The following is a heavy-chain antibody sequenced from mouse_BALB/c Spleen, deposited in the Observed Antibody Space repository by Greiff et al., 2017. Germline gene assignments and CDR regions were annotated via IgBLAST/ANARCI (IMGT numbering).Heavy chain of an antibody. V-gene: IGHV5-6-2*01. CDR2: INSNGGST. CDR3: AREDSSGYVAWFAY. D-gene: IGHD3-2*01. J-gene: IGHJ3*01. CDR1: GFTFSSYY. Sequence: EVKLVESGGGLVKLGGSLKLSCAASGFTFSSYYMSWVRQTPEKRLELVAAINSNGGSTYYPDTVKGRFTISRDNAKNTLYLQMSSLKSEDTALYYCAREDSSGYVAWFAYWGQGTLVTVSA.